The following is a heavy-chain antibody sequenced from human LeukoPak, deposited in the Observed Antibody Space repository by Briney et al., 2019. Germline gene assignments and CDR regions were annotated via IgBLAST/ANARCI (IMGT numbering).Heavy chain of an antibody. CDR1: GYTFTSYG. CDR3: ARDLSSGSYSLDY. Sequence: EASVKVSCKASGYTFTSYGISWVRQAPGQGLERMGWISAYNGNTNYAQKLQGRVTMTRDMATSTVYMELSSLRSEDTAVYYCARDLSSGSYSLDYWGQGTLVTVSS. D-gene: IGHD1-26*01. V-gene: IGHV1-18*01. J-gene: IGHJ4*02. CDR2: ISAYNGNT.